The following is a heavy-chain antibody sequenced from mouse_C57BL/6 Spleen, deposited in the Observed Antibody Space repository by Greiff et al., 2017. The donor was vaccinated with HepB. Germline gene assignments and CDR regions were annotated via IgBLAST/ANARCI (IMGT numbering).Heavy chain of an antibody. CDR3: ARWDECAY. CDR2: IYPGDGDT. CDR1: GYAFSSSW. V-gene: IGHV1-82*01. D-gene: IGHD4-1*01. J-gene: IGHJ3*01. Sequence: QVQLQQSGPELVKPGASVKISCKASGYAFSSSWMNWVKQRPGKGLEWIGRIYPGDGDTNYNGKFKGKATLTADKSTSTAYMQLSSLTSEDSAVYFCARWDECAYWGQGTLVTVSA.